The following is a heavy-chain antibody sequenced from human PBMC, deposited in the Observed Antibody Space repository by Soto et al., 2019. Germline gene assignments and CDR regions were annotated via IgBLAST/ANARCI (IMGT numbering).Heavy chain of an antibody. CDR2: IYYSGST. V-gene: IGHV4-59*01. Sequence: SETLSLTCTVSGGSISSYYWSWIRQPPGKGLEWIGYIYYSGSTNYNPSLKSRVTISVDTSKNQFSLKLSSVTAADTAVYYCARDVPPRGDGYNFSYYYYYGMDVWGQGTTVTVSS. D-gene: IGHD5-12*01. J-gene: IGHJ6*02. CDR1: GGSISSYY. CDR3: ARDVPPRGDGYNFSYYYYYGMDV.